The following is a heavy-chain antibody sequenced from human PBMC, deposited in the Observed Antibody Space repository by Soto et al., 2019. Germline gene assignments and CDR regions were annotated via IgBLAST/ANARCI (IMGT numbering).Heavy chain of an antibody. J-gene: IGHJ6*02. CDR2: IYYSGST. Sequence: PSETLSLTCTVSGGSISSYYWSWIRQPPGKGLEWIGYIYYSGSTNYNPSLKSRVTISVDTSKNQFSLKLSSVTAADTAVYYCARAGLRDNVVYYYYYGMDVWGQGTTVTVSS. D-gene: IGHD5-12*01. CDR1: GGSISSYY. V-gene: IGHV4-59*01. CDR3: ARAGLRDNVVYYYYYGMDV.